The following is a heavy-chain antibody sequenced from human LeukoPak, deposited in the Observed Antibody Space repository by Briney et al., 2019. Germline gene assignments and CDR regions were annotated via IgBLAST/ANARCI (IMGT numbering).Heavy chain of an antibody. CDR2: IIPIFGTA. CDR1: GGTFSSYA. V-gene: IGHV1-69*05. D-gene: IGHD1-26*01. CDR3: ARDHASGSYILPGDY. Sequence: EASVKVSCKASGGTFSSYAISWVRQAPGQGLEWMGGIIPIFGTANYAQKFQGRVTITTDESTSTAYMELSSLRSEDTAVYYCARDHASGSYILPGDYWGQGTLVTVSS. J-gene: IGHJ4*02.